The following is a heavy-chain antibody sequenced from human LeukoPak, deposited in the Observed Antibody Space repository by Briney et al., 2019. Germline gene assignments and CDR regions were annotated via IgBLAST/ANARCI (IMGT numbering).Heavy chain of an antibody. D-gene: IGHD3-22*01. CDR2: ISGSGGST. Sequence: GGSLRLSCAASGFTFSSYGMSWVRQAPGKGLEWVSAISGSGGSTYYADSVKGRFTISRDNSKNTLYLQMNSLRAEDTAVYYCAKDGADSSGYYSADYWGQGTLVTVSS. CDR3: AKDGADSSGYYSADY. CDR1: GFTFSSYG. V-gene: IGHV3-23*01. J-gene: IGHJ4*02.